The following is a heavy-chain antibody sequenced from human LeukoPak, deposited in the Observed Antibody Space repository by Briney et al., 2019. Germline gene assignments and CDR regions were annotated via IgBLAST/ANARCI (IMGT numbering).Heavy chain of an antibody. CDR2: IYSGGGT. D-gene: IGHD3-10*01. CDR3: AKDRSRILLWFGELLYSWFDP. Sequence: PGGSLRLSCAASGFTVNAQYMSWVRQAPGKGLEWVSVIYSGGGTYYAHSVSGRFTMSRDNSKNALFLQLNSLRAEDTAVYYCAKDRSRILLWFGELLYSWFDPWGQGTLVTVSS. CDR1: GFTVNAQY. V-gene: IGHV3-53*01. J-gene: IGHJ5*02.